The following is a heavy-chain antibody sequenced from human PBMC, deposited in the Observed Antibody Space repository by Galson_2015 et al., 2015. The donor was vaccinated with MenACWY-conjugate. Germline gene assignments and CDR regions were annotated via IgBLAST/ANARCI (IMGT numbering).Heavy chain of an antibody. CDR1: GFTFYSYA. Sequence: SLRLSCAASGFTFYSYALSWVRQAPGEGLEWVSSISGSGADTYYADSVKGRFTISRDTSKNVLYLQMNSLRAEDTAINYCARARGGATPYYYGLVVWGQGTTVTVSS. CDR3: ARARGGATPYYYGLVV. CDR2: ISGSGADT. D-gene: IGHD5-12*01. V-gene: IGHV3-23*01. J-gene: IGHJ6*02.